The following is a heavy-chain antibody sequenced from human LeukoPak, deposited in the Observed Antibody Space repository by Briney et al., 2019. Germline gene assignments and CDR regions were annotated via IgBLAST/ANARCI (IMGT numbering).Heavy chain of an antibody. CDR3: ARRGTTIHSYHFDY. J-gene: IGHJ4*02. CDR2: IIPIFGTA. CDR1: GGTFSSYA. V-gene: IGHV1-69*05. D-gene: IGHD1-7*01. Sequence: SVKVSCKASGGTFSSYAISWVRQAPGQGLEWMGGIIPIFGTANYAQKFQGRVTITTDESTSTAYMGLSSLRSEDTAVYYCARRGTTIHSYHFDYWGQGTLVTVSS.